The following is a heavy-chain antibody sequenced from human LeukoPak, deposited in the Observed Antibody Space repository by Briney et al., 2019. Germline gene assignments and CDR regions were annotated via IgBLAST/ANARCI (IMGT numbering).Heavy chain of an antibody. CDR1: GFTVSSNY. V-gene: IGHV3-53*01. D-gene: IGHD2-2*01. CDR2: IYSRNKT. Sequence: GGSLRLSCAASGFTVSSNYMSWVRQAPGKGLEWVSVIYSRNKTFYADSVKGRFTISRDNSKNTVFLQMNSLRAEDTAVYYCARERRLYCSGTSCSKWGQGTLVTVSS. CDR3: ARERRLYCSGTSCSK. J-gene: IGHJ4*02.